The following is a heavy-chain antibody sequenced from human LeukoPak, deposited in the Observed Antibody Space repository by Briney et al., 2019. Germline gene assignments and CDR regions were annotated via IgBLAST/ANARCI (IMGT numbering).Heavy chain of an antibody. D-gene: IGHD3-10*01. J-gene: IGHJ6*02. CDR3: ARDSMVRGVNYYYYGMDV. CDR1: GGSISSGDYS. Sequence: PSETLSLTCTVSGGSISSGDYSWSWIRQPPGKGLEWIGYIYYSGSTYYNPSLKSRVTISVDTSKNQFSLKLTSVTAADTVVYYCARDSMVRGVNYYYYGMDVWGQGTTVTASS. CDR2: IYYSGST. V-gene: IGHV4-30-4*01.